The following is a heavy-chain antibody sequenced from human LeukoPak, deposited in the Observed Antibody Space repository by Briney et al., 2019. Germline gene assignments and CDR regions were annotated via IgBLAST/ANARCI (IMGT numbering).Heavy chain of an antibody. CDR3: ATLNGPLFEY. Sequence: GGSLILSCAASGFTFSNYWMSWVRQAPGMGLEWVASIHQHGNEKYFVDSVRGRFTISRDNAKNSLYLQMSSLRAEDTAVYYCATLNGPLFEYWGQGTLVTVSS. CDR1: GFTFSNYW. V-gene: IGHV3-7*01. D-gene: IGHD2-8*01. CDR2: IHQHGNEK. J-gene: IGHJ4*02.